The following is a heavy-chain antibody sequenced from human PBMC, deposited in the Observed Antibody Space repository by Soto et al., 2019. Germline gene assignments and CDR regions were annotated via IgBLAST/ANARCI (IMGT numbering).Heavy chain of an antibody. CDR2: ITPLFGTA. CDR3: ARGSYSGSFGAAGS. V-gene: IGHV1-69*06. J-gene: IGHJ5*02. Sequence: QVQLVQSGAEVKKPGSSVKVSCKASGGTFSNNAVSWVRQAPGQGLEGMGGITPLFGTATYTQKFQGRVTITADKSTNTAYMELTGLTSEDTAIYFCARGSYSGSFGAAGSWGQGTLVSVSS. CDR1: GGTFSNNA. D-gene: IGHD1-26*01.